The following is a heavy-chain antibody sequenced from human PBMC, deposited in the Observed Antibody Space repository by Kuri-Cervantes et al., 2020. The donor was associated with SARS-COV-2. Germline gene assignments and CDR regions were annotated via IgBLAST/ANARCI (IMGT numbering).Heavy chain of an antibody. Sequence: SETLSLTCTVSGGSISSGGYYWSWIRQHPGKGLEWIGYIYYSGSTYYNPSLKSQVTISVDTSKNQFSLKLSSGTAADTAVYYCARDRGLGSASSNGMDVWGQGTMVTVSS. J-gene: IGHJ6*02. V-gene: IGHV4-31*01. CDR2: IYYSGST. CDR1: GGSISSGGYY. D-gene: IGHD3-10*01. CDR3: ARDRGLGSASSNGMDV.